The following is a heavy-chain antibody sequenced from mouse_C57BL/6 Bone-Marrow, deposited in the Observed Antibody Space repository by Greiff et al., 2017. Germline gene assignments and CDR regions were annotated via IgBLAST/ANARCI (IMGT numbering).Heavy chain of an antibody. J-gene: IGHJ2*01. V-gene: IGHV5-17*01. D-gene: IGHD3-2*02. CDR3: AKTAQASTYFDY. Sequence: EVQLMESGGGLVKPGGSLKLSCAASGFTFSDYGMHWVRQAPEKVEWVAYISSGSSTIYYADTVKGRFTISRDNAKNTLFLQMTSLRSEDTAMYYCAKTAQASTYFDYWGQGTTLTVSS. CDR2: ISSGSSTI. CDR1: GFTFSDYG.